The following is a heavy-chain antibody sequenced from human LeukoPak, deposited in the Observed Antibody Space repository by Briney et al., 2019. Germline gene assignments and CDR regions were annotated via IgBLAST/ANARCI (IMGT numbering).Heavy chain of an antibody. CDR3: ARDPHIVVVPAASGWFDP. Sequence: PSETLSLTCTVSGDSISSYYWSWIRQPAGKGLEWIGRIYTSGSTNYNPSLKSRVTMSVDTSKNQFPLKLSSVTAADTAVYYCARDPHIVVVPAASGWFDPWGQGTLVTVSS. CDR1: GDSISSYY. J-gene: IGHJ5*02. V-gene: IGHV4-4*07. CDR2: IYTSGST. D-gene: IGHD2-2*01.